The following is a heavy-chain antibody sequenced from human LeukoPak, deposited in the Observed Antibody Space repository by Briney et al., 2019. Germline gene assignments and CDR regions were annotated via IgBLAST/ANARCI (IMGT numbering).Heavy chain of an antibody. CDR2: ISRSCGST. Sequence: GGSLRLSCAASGFTCSSYARSWVRQAPGKGLEWVSAISRSCGSTYYADSVKGRFTISRDNSKNTLYLQMNSLRAEDTAVYYCARDRARTDDAFDIWGQGTMVTVSS. CDR3: ARDRARTDDAFDI. D-gene: IGHD1-14*01. V-gene: IGHV3-23*01. CDR1: GFTCSSYA. J-gene: IGHJ3*02.